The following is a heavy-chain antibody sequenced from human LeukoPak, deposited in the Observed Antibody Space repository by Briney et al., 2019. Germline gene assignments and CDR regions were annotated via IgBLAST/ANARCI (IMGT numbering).Heavy chain of an antibody. CDR3: ARGHSSGWY. J-gene: IGHJ4*02. CDR1: GYTFTSYD. CDR2: MNPNSGNT. D-gene: IGHD6-19*01. V-gene: IGHV1-8*01. Sequence: GASVKVSCKASGYTFTSYDINWVRQATGQGLEWMGWMNPNSGNTGYAQKFQGRVTMTRDTSIGTAYMELSSLISDDTAVYYCARGHSSGWYWGQGTLVTVSS.